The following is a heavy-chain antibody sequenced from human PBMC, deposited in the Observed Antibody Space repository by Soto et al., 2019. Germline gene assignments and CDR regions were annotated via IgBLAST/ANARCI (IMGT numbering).Heavy chain of an antibody. CDR2: VSFDSKNK. CDR1: GFSFDSYG. Sequence: PGGSLRLSCAGSGFSFDSYGMHWVRQAPGKGLEWVATVSFDSKNKYYIDSVEGRFTISRDNSKSMLYLQMNSLRHEDTAVYYCAKESVEATYSYYGMDVWGPGTTVTVSS. J-gene: IGHJ6*02. V-gene: IGHV3-30*18. CDR3: AKESVEATYSYYGMDV. D-gene: IGHD4-4*01.